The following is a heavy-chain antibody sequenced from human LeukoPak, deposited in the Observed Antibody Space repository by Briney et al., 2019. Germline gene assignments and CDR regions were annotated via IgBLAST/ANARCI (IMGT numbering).Heavy chain of an antibody. CDR1: GGSVSSGSYY. CDR2: IYYSGST. J-gene: IGHJ5*02. D-gene: IGHD6-19*01. Sequence: SETLSLTCTVSGGSVSSGSYYWSWIRQPPGKGLEWIGYIYYSGSTNYNPSLKSRVTISVDTSKNQFSLKLSSVTAADTAVHYCARAKVGIAVAGSNWFDPWGQGTLVTVSS. CDR3: ARAKVGIAVAGSNWFDP. V-gene: IGHV4-61*01.